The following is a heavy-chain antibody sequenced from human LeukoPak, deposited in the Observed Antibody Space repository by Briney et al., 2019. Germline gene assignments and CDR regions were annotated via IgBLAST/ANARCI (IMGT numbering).Heavy chain of an antibody. J-gene: IGHJ4*02. D-gene: IGHD3-22*01. CDR2: ISYDGSNK. Sequence: GRSLRLSCAASGFTFSSYGMHWVRQAPGKGLEWVAVISYDGSNKYYADSVKGRFTISRGNSKNTLYLQMNSLRAEDTAVYYCAKDYGSSGLDYWGQGTLVTVSS. CDR3: AKDYGSSGLDY. CDR1: GFTFSSYG. V-gene: IGHV3-30*18.